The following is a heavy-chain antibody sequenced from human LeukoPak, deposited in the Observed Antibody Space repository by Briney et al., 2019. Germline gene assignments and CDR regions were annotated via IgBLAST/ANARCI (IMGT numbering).Heavy chain of an antibody. V-gene: IGHV3-23*01. D-gene: IGHD5-18*01. CDR3: AKDPPTVMANAFHI. J-gene: IGHJ3*02. CDR1: GFTFSSYG. Sequence: PGESLRLSCAASGFTFSSYGMSWVRQAPGKGLEWVSSISGSGGTTDYADSVKGRFTISRDNSKNTLYLQMNSLRADDTAVYSCAKDPPTVMANAFHIWGQGTMVTVS. CDR2: ISGSGGTT.